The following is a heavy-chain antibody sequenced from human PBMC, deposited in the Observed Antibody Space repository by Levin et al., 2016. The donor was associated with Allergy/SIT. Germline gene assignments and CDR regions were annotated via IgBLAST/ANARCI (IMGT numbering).Heavy chain of an antibody. CDR2: INPSGGST. J-gene: IGHJ4*02. D-gene: IGHD5-18*01. CDR3: ARLGGPLDTAMVYYFDY. Sequence: ASVKVSCKASGYTFTSYYMHWVRQAPGQGLEWMGIINPSGGSTSYAQKFQGRVTMTRDTSTSTVYMELSSLRSEDTAVYYCARLGGPLDTAMVYYFDYWGQGTLVTVSS. V-gene: IGHV1-46*01. CDR1: GYTFTSYY.